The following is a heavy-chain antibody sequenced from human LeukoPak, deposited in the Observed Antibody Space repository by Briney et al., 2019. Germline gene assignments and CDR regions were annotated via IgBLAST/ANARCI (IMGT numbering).Heavy chain of an antibody. J-gene: IGHJ3*01. Sequence: GESLKISCKGSGYSFTNYWIGWVRQMPGKGLEWMGIIYPGDSDTRYSPSFQGQVTISADKSISTAYLQWSSLKASDTAMYYCARNTASYNVADAFDVWGQGTMVTVSS. V-gene: IGHV5-51*01. CDR3: ARNTASYNVADAFDV. CDR2: IYPGDSDT. D-gene: IGHD1-26*01. CDR1: GYSFTNYW.